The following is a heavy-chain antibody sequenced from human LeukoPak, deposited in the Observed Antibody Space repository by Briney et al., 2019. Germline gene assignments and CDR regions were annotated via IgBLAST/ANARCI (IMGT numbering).Heavy chain of an antibody. J-gene: IGHJ4*02. CDR1: GFTFSGYA. CDR2: ISYSGAAV. Sequence: GGPLRLSCAATGFTFSGYAMSWIRQAPGKGLEWVSHISYSGAAVYTDSVKGRFTISRDNAMNSLYLQMNSLRAEDTAVYYCARGGVWQAFWSGNSDYWGQGTLVTVSS. CDR3: ARGGVWQAFWSGNSDY. D-gene: IGHD3-3*01. V-gene: IGHV3-11*01.